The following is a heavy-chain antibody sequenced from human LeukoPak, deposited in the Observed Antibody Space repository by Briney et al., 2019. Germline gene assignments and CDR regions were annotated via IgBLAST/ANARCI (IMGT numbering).Heavy chain of an antibody. CDR1: GGSLSGYY. CDR3: ARGPPPYIQLWSAYYYYGMDV. V-gene: IGHV4-34*01. CDR2: INHSGST. J-gene: IGHJ6*02. D-gene: IGHD5-18*01. Sequence: SETLSLTCAVYGGSLSGYYWSWIRQPPGKGLEWIGEINHSGSTNYNPSLKSRVTISVDTSKNQFSLKLSSVTAADTAVYYCARGPPPYIQLWSAYYYYGMDVWGQGTTVTVSS.